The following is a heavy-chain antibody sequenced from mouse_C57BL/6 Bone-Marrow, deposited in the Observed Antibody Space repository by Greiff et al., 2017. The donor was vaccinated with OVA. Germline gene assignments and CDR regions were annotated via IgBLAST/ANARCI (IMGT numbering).Heavy chain of an antibody. D-gene: IGHD1-1*01. V-gene: IGHV5-9*01. CDR1: GFTFSSYT. CDR3: ARQGYYGSGAMDY. Sequence: EVQLVESGGGLVKPGGSLKLSCAASGFTFSSYTMSWVRQTPEKRLEWVATISGGGGNTYYPDSVKGRFTISRDNAKNTLYLQMSSLRSEDTALYYCARQGYYGSGAMDYWVKEPQSPSPQ. CDR2: ISGGGGNT. J-gene: IGHJ4*01.